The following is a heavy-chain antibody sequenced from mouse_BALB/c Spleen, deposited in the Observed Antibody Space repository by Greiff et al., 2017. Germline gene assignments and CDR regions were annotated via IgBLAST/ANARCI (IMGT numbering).Heavy chain of an antibody. CDR2: IWAGGST. V-gene: IGHV2-9*02. CDR3: ARGPYGNYDYAMDY. Sequence: VKVEESGPGLVAPSQSLSITCTVSGFSLTSYGVHWVRQPPGKGLEWLGVIWAGGSTNYNSALMSRLSISKDNSKSQVFLKMNSLQTDDTAMYYCARGPYGNYDYAMDYWGQGTSVTVSS. D-gene: IGHD2-1*01. CDR1: GFSLTSYG. J-gene: IGHJ4*01.